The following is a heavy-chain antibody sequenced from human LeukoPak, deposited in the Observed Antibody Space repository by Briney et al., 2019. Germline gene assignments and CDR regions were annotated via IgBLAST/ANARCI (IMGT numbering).Heavy chain of an antibody. CDR2: IYTSGST. CDR3: ARDAHRLLGYGWFDP. Sequence: SETLSLTRTVSGGSISSYYWSWIRQPAGKGLEWIGRIYTSGSTNYNPSLKSRVTMSVDTSKNQFSLKLSSVTAADTAVYYCARDAHRLLGYGWFDPWGQGTLVTVSS. D-gene: IGHD5-12*01. J-gene: IGHJ5*02. CDR1: GGSISSYY. V-gene: IGHV4-4*07.